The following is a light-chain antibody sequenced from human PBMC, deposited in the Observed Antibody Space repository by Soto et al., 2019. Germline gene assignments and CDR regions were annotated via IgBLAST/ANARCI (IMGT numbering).Light chain of an antibody. CDR2: KAS. J-gene: IGKJ4*01. CDR1: QTISSW. V-gene: IGKV1-5*03. CDR3: QKYKSAPLT. Sequence: DIQMTQSPSTLSASVGDRVTITCRASQTISSWLAWYQQKPGKAPKLLIYKASTLKSGVPSRFSGSGSGTDFTLTISSLQPEDVATYYCQKYKSAPLTFGGGTKVDIK.